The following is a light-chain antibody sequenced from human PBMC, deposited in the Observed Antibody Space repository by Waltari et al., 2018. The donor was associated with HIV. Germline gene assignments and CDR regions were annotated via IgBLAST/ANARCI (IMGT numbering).Light chain of an antibody. CDR3: QQYNSYSTWT. CDR1: QSISSW. CDR2: KAS. V-gene: IGKV1-5*03. J-gene: IGKJ1*01. Sequence: DIQMTQSPSTLSASVGERVTITCRARQSISSWLAWYQQKPGKAPKLLIYKASSLESGVPSRFSGSGSGTEFTLTISSLQPDDFATYYCQQYNSYSTWTFGQGTKVEIK.